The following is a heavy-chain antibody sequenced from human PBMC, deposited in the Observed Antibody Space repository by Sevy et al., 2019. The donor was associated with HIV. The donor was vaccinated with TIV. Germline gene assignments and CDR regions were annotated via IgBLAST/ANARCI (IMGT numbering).Heavy chain of an antibody. D-gene: IGHD3-16*02. J-gene: IGHJ4*02. V-gene: IGHV3-23*01. Sequence: GGSLRLSCAASGFTFNNFAMNWVRQTPGKGLEWVSGISGIGDRTYYGDSVKGRFTISRDNSADTLYLHMSSLRAEDTAICYCAKNRNNDYVWGKYRYDPYFDFWGQGILVTVSS. CDR1: GFTFNNFA. CDR3: AKNRNNDYVWGKYRYDPYFDF. CDR2: ISGIGDRT.